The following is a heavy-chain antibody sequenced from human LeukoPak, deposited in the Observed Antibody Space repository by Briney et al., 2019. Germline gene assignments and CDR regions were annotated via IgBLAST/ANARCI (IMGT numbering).Heavy chain of an antibody. CDR1: GYTFTTYS. Sequence: GASLRLSCTASGYTFTTYSMSWVRQAPGQGLEWMGYISNSDSTINYAHSLKGRFTISRDKAKNSLYLQMNSLRAEDTAVYYCARGGDGWGQGTLVTVSS. V-gene: IGHV3-48*01. CDR2: ISNSDSTI. J-gene: IGHJ4*02. D-gene: IGHD3-16*01. CDR3: ARGGDG.